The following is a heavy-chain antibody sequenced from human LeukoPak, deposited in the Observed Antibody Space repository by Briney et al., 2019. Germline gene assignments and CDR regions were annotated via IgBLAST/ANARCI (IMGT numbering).Heavy chain of an antibody. D-gene: IGHD5-18*01. CDR1: GRSFSGYY. CDR3: ARPGGGFIQLWYY. J-gene: IGHJ4*02. Sequence: PSETLSLTCAVYGRSFSGYYWSWIRQPPGKGLEWIGEINHSGSTNYNPSLKSRVTISVDTSKNQFSLKLSSVTAADTAVYYCARPGGGFIQLWYYWGQGTLVTVSS. CDR2: INHSGST. V-gene: IGHV4-34*01.